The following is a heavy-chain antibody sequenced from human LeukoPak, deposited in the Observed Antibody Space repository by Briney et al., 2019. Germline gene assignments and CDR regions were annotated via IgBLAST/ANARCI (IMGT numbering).Heavy chain of an antibody. J-gene: IGHJ4*02. CDR1: GFTVSSNS. V-gene: IGHV3-74*01. D-gene: IGHD2-8*02. Sequence: PGGSLRLSCVASGFTVSSNSMNWVRQAPGKGLVWVSHINGDGSSPGYGDSVKGRFSISRDNAKNTLYLQMNSLSAEGTAVYYCGRGGVPSSVDSWGQGALVTVSS. CDR3: GRGGVPSSVDS. CDR2: INGDGSSP.